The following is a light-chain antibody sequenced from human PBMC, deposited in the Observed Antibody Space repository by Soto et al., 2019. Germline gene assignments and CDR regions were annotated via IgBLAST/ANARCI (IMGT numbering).Light chain of an antibody. V-gene: IGKV1-12*01. CDR1: QGINNW. CDR3: QQSYSTPRT. J-gene: IGKJ1*01. Sequence: DIQMTQSPSSVSASVGDRVTITCRASQGINNWLAWYQQKPGKAPELLIYGASTLQSGVPSRFSGSGSGTEFTLTISSLQPEDFATYYCQQSYSTPRTFGQGTKVDIK. CDR2: GAS.